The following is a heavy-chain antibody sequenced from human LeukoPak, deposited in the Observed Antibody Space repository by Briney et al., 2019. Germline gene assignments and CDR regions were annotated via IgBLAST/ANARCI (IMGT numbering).Heavy chain of an antibody. CDR1: GYTFTGYY. V-gene: IGHV1-2*04. Sequence: AASVKVSCEASGYTFTGYYMHWVRQAPGQGLEWMGWINPNSGGTNYAQKFQGWVTMTRDTSISTAYMELSRLRSDDTAVYYCARNYYDSSGYLDAFDIWGQGTMVTVSS. CDR2: INPNSGGT. CDR3: ARNYYDSSGYLDAFDI. J-gene: IGHJ3*02. D-gene: IGHD3-22*01.